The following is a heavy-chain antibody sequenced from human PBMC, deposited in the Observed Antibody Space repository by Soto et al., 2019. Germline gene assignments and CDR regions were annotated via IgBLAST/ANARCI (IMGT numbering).Heavy chain of an antibody. V-gene: IGHV5-51*03. CDR1: GDIFTSYW. CDR2: IYPGDSDT. J-gene: IGHJ6*02. D-gene: IGHD6-13*01. CDR3: ARSIAAAGHYYYYYGMDV. Sequence: GEALPLSYAVGGDIFTSYWSGCVRPMPGKGLEWMGIIYPGDSDTRYSPSFQGQVTISADKSISTAYLQWSSLKASDTAMYYCARSIAAAGHYYYYYGMDVWGQATMVNLS.